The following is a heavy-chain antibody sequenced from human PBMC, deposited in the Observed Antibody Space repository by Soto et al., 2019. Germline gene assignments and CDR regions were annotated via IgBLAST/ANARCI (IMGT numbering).Heavy chain of an antibody. D-gene: IGHD5-18*01. Sequence: PSETLSLTCTVSGGSISDYYWSWIRQPPGKGLEWIGYIYYSGSAKYNPSLKSRVTISVDTSKNQFSLKLSSVTAADTAVYYCAGLDTAMGIDYWGQGTLVTVSS. CDR3: AGLDTAMGIDY. J-gene: IGHJ4*02. CDR2: IYYSGSA. V-gene: IGHV4-59*01. CDR1: GGSISDYY.